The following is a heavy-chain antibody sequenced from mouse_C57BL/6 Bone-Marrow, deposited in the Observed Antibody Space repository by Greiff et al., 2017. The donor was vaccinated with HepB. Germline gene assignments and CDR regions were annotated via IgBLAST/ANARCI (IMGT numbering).Heavy chain of an antibody. D-gene: IGHD2-4*01. V-gene: IGHV1-80*01. CDR2: MYPGDGDT. CDR3: ASPLIYYDYDDAMDY. J-gene: IGHJ4*01. Sequence: VQLQQSGAELVKPGASVKISCKASGYAFSSYWMNWVKQRPGKGLEWIGQMYPGDGDTNYNGKFKGKATLTADKSSSTAYMQLSSLTSEDSAVYFCASPLIYYDYDDAMDYWGQGTSVTVSS. CDR1: GYAFSSYW.